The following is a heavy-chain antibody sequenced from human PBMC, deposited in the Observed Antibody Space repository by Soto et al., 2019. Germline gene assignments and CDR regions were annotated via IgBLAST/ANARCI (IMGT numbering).Heavy chain of an antibody. D-gene: IGHD2-15*01. Sequence: PSETLSLTCTVSGGSMNAHFRSWIRQSAGKGLEWIGHIYISGTTMYNPSLKSRVTMSVDPPKNQLSLKLTSVTAADTAVYYCARINGGSPDFWGQGTLVTVSS. CDR2: IYISGTT. J-gene: IGHJ4*02. CDR1: GGSMNAHF. V-gene: IGHV4-4*07. CDR3: ARINGGSPDF.